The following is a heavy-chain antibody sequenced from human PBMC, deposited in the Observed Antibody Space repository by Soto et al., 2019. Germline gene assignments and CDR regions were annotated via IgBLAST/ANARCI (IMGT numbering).Heavy chain of an antibody. Sequence: EVQLVETGGGLIQPGGSLRLSCAASGFTVSSNYMSWVRQAPGKGLEWVSVIYSGGSTYYADSVKGRFTISRDNSKNTLYLQMNRLGAEDQAVYYCARDQQWLGIDYWGQGTLVTVSS. J-gene: IGHJ4*02. D-gene: IGHD6-19*01. CDR3: ARDQQWLGIDY. CDR1: GFTVSSNY. CDR2: IYSGGST. V-gene: IGHV3-53*02.